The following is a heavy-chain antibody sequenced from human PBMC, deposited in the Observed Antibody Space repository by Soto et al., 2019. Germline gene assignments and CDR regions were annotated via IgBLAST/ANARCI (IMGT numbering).Heavy chain of an antibody. Sequence: EVQLVPSGAEVKKPGESLKIPCKGSGYSFTTHWIGWVRQMPGKGLEWMGVIYPGDSDTKYSPSFQGQVTISADKSINTAYLQWNTLKASDTAMYYCARGGDRGGYDWRVFAYWGQGTLVTVSS. CDR3: ARGGDRGGYDWRVFAY. J-gene: IGHJ4*02. V-gene: IGHV5-51*01. CDR2: IYPGDSDT. D-gene: IGHD5-12*01. CDR1: GYSFTTHW.